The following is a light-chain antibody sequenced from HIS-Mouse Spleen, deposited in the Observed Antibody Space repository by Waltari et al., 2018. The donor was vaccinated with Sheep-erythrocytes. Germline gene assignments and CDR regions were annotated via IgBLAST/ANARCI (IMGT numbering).Light chain of an antibody. CDR3: QAWDSSTAEVV. J-gene: IGLJ2*01. CDR2: DVS. Sequence: QSALTQPRSVSGSPGQSVTISCTGTSSDVGGYNYVSWYQQHPGKAPKLMIYDVSKRPSGIPGRFSVSNSGNTATLTISGTQAMDEADYYCQAWDSSTAEVVFGGGTKLTVL. CDR1: SSDVGGYNY. V-gene: IGLV2-11*01.